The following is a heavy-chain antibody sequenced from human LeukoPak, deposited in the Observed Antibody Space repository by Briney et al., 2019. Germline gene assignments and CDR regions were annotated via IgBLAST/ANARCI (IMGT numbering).Heavy chain of an antibody. V-gene: IGHV4-39*01. CDR1: GGSISSSSHY. Sequence: PSETLSLSCTVAGGSISSSSHYWGWIRQPPGKGLEWMGSIYYSGSTYYNPSLKSRVTISVDTSKNPFSLKLNSVTAADTAVYYCARHSITVAGFDYWGQGTLVTVS. J-gene: IGHJ4*02. D-gene: IGHD6-19*01. CDR2: IYYSGST. CDR3: ARHSITVAGFDY.